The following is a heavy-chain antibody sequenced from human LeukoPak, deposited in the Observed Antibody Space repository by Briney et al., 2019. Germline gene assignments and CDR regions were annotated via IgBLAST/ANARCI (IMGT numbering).Heavy chain of an antibody. CDR3: ARSRMWQNSYGMDV. Sequence: GGSLRLSCAASGFTFSSYSMNWVRPAPGKGLEWVSVIYSGGSTYYADSVKGGFTISRDNSKNTLYLQMNSLRAEDTAVYYCARSRMWQNSYGMDVWGQGTTVTVSS. CDR2: IYSGGST. D-gene: IGHD2/OR15-2a*01. J-gene: IGHJ6*02. CDR1: GFTFSSYS. V-gene: IGHV3-66*01.